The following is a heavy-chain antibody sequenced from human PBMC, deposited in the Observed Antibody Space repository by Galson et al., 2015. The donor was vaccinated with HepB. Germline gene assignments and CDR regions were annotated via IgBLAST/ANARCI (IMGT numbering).Heavy chain of an antibody. CDR3: ARVLSPSPGSGYSLWFDP. D-gene: IGHD3-22*01. J-gene: IGHJ5*02. V-gene: IGHV4-59*01. Sequence: LTCTVSGGSISSYYWSWIRQPPRKGLEWIGYIYYSGSTNYNPSLKSRVTISVDTSKNQFSLKLSSVTAADTAVYYCARVLSPSPGSGYSLWFDPWGQGTLVTVSS. CDR1: GGSISSYY. CDR2: IYYSGST.